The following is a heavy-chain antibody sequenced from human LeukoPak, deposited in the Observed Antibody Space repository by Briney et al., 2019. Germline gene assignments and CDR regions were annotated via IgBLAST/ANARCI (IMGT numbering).Heavy chain of an antibody. CDR3: ARDRWVGATYYYYGMDV. CDR2: ISSTGGTI. CDR1: GFTFSNYL. D-gene: IGHD1-26*01. J-gene: IGHJ6*02. V-gene: IGHV3-48*01. Sequence: GGSLRLSCVGSGFTFSNYLMNWVRQAPGKGLEWVSFISSTGGTIYYADAVKGRFTVSRDNAKNSLLLQMNSLRAEDTAVYYCARDRWVGATYYYYGMDVWGQGTTVTVSS.